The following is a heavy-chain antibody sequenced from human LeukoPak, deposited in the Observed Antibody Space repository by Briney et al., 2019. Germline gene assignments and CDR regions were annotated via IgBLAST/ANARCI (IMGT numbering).Heavy chain of an antibody. V-gene: IGHV4-59*01. CDR2: IYYSGST. J-gene: IGHJ4*02. CDR1: GGSISSYY. D-gene: IGHD4-17*01. Sequence: SETLSLTCTVSGGSISSYYWSWIRQPPGKGLEWIGYIYYSGSTNYNPSLKSLVTISVDTSKNQFSLKLSSVTAADTAVYYCARGPWTTVTSFDYWGQGTLVTVSS. CDR3: ARGPWTTVTSFDY.